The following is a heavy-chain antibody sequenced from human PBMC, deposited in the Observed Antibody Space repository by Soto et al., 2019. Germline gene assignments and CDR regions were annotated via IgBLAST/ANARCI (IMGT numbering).Heavy chain of an antibody. CDR1: GFTFSNAW. CDR3: TTDSYITSIIVRFHY. V-gene: IGHV3-15*07. Sequence: GGSLRLSCAASGFTFSNAWINWVRQAPGKGLEWVGRVKSKNDGGTTDFAAPVKGRFAISRDDSKNMVYLEMNSLQTEDTAVYYCTTDSYITSIIVRFHYWGHGTLVTVSS. D-gene: IGHD3-22*01. CDR2: VKSKNDGGTT. J-gene: IGHJ4*01.